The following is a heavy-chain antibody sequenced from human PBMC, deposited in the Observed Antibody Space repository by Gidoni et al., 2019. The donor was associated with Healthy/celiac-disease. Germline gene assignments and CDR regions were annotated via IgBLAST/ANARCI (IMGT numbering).Heavy chain of an antibody. J-gene: IGHJ4*02. D-gene: IGHD2-21*02. V-gene: IGHV1-46*03. Sequence: QVQLVQSGAEVKKPGASVQVSCKASGYTFTSYYMHWVRQAPGQGLEWMGIINPSGGSTSYAQKFQGRVTMTRDTSTSTVYMELSSLRSEDTAVYYCASSEGVVTPFDYWGQGTLVTVSS. CDR1: GYTFTSYY. CDR2: INPSGGST. CDR3: ASSEGVVTPFDY.